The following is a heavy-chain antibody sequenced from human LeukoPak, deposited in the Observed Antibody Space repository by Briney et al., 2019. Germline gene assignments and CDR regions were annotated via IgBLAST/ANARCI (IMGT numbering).Heavy chain of an antibody. Sequence: GGSLRLSCAASGFTFSSYSMNWVRQAPGKGLEWVSAISGSGGSTYYADSVKGRFTISRDNSKNTLYLQMNSLRAEDTAVYYCAKDSRGDSSGWYAHYWGQGTLVTVSS. D-gene: IGHD6-19*01. CDR2: ISGSGGST. CDR3: AKDSRGDSSGWYAHY. V-gene: IGHV3-23*01. J-gene: IGHJ4*02. CDR1: GFTFSSYS.